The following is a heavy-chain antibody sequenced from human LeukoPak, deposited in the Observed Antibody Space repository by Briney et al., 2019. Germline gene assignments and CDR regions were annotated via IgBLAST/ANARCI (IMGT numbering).Heavy chain of an antibody. D-gene: IGHD6-6*01. CDR2: IIPIFGTA. CDR3: ATDNGSGAARPGPPRGGFGWFDP. Sequence: ASVKVSCKASGGTFSSYAISWVRQAPGQGLEWMGGIIPIFGTANYAQKFQGRVTITTDESTGTAYMELSSLRSEDTAVYYCATDNGSGAARPGPPRGGFGWFDPWGQGTLVTVSS. CDR1: GGTFSSYA. J-gene: IGHJ5*02. V-gene: IGHV1-69*05.